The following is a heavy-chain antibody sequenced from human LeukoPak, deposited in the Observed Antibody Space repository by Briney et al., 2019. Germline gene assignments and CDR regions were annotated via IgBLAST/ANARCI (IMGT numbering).Heavy chain of an antibody. CDR2: ISSSSSYI. D-gene: IGHD3-10*01. CDR3: AKDDAWLRFGE. CDR1: GFTFSSYS. J-gene: IGHJ4*02. Sequence: GSLRLSCAASGFTFSSYSMNWVRQAPGKGLEWVSSISSSSSYIYYADSVKGRFTISRDNSKNTVYLQVISLTAEDTAVYYCAKDDAWLRFGEWSQGTLVTVSS. V-gene: IGHV3-21*04.